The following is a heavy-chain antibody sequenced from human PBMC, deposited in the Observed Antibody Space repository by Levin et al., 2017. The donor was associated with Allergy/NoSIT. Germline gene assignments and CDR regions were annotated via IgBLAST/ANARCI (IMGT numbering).Heavy chain of an antibody. V-gene: IGHV1-3*01. CDR2: ISAGNGNT. J-gene: IGHJ6*02. Sequence: GESLKISCKASGYTFSTYAMHWVRQAPGQRPEWMGWISAGNGNTKYSQKLQGRVTITRDTSASTAYMELSSLRSEDTAVYYCARVEAVPGASYFGLDVWGQGTTVTVSS. CDR1: GYTFSTYA. D-gene: IGHD2-2*01. CDR3: ARVEAVPGASYFGLDV.